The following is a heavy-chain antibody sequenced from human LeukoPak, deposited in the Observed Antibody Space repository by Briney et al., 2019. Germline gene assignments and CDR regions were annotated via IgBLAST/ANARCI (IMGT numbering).Heavy chain of an antibody. CDR3: ARAYCSGGICFDY. CDR2: IYYTGST. Sequence: SDTLSLTCSVSGGSISGYFWSWIRQPPGKGLEWIGYIYYTGSTNYNPSLMSRVSMSVDTSKNQFSLKLSSVTAADTAVYYCARAYCSGGICFDYWGQGTLVTVSS. V-gene: IGHV4-59*07. CDR1: GGSISGYF. D-gene: IGHD2-15*01. J-gene: IGHJ4*02.